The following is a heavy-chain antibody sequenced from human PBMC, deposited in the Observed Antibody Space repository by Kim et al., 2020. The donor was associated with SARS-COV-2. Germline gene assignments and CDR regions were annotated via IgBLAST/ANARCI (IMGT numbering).Heavy chain of an antibody. CDR1: GYSFSTYW. CDR2: IYPGDSDT. D-gene: IGHD1-26*01. J-gene: IGHJ4*02. CDR3: ARRQISWESNDY. V-gene: IGHV5-51*01. Sequence: GESLKISCKGSGYSFSTYWIAWVRQMPGKGLEWMGIIYPGDSDTRYSPSFQGQVTISADKSISTAYLQWNSLKASDTAMYYCARRQISWESNDYWGQGTLVTVSS.